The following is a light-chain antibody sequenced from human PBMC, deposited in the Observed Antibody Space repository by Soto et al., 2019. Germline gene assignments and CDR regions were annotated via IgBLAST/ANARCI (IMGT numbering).Light chain of an antibody. CDR1: GSDIGGYKY. V-gene: IGLV2-14*01. CDR3: SSYTEFATGV. J-gene: IGLJ3*02. Sequence: QSALTQPASVSGSPGQSITISCTGTGSDIGGYKYVSWYQQNPGKAPKLMIYEVTNRPSGVSNRFSGSKSGNTASLTISGLQAEDEADYYCSSYTEFATGVFGGGTKLTVL. CDR2: EVT.